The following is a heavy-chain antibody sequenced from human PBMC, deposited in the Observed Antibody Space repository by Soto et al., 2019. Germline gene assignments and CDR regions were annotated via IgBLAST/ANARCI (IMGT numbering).Heavy chain of an antibody. J-gene: IGHJ6*02. CDR2: IIPIFGTA. Sequence: SVKVSCKASGGTFSSYAISWVRQAPGQGLEWMGGIIPIFGTANYAQKFQGRVTITADESTSTAYMELSSLRSEDTAVYYCARARRGYSYGWNYYYGMDVWGQGTTVTVSS. CDR3: ARARRGYSYGWNYYYGMDV. D-gene: IGHD5-18*01. CDR1: GGTFSSYA. V-gene: IGHV1-69*13.